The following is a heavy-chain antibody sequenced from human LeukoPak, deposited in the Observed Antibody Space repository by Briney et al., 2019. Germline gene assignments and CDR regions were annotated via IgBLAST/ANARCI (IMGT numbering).Heavy chain of an antibody. CDR2: IYTSGYT. V-gene: IGHV4-61*02. CDR3: ARESPSKYVFDY. J-gene: IGHJ4*02. D-gene: IGHD2-2*01. CDR1: GSSMSSSTDY. Sequence: SETLSLTCTVSGSSMSSSTDYWSWFRQPAGKGLEWIGRIYTSGYTNYNPSLKSRVTISRDTSKNQFSLEMSSVTAADTAVYYCARESPSKYVFDYWGQGILVTVSS.